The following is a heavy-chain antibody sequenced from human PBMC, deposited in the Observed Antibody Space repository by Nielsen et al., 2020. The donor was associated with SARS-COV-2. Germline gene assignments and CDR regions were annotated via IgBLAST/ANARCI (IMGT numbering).Heavy chain of an antibody. CDR2: IIPIFGTA. CDR3: ARDLVTSSGWRLDYYGMDV. CDR1: GGTFSSYA. V-gene: IGHV1-69*13. Sequence: SVNVSCKASGGTFSSYAISWVRQAPGQGLEWMGGIIPIFGTANYAQKFQGRVTITADESTSTAYMELSSLRSEDTAVYYCARDLVTSSGWRLDYYGMDVWGQGTTVTVSS. J-gene: IGHJ6*02. D-gene: IGHD6-19*01.